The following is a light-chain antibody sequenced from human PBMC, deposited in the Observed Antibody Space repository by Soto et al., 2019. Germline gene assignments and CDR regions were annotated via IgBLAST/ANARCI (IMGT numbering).Light chain of an antibody. CDR2: EDN. V-gene: IGLV6-57*02. CDR1: SGRIASNY. CDR3: QSYDSSNYVV. J-gene: IGLJ2*01. Sequence: NFMLTQPHSVSESPGKTVTISCTASSGRIASNYVQWYQQRPGSAPTTVIYEDNQRPSGVPDRFSGSIDSSSNSASLTISGLKTEDEADYYCQSYDSSNYVVFGGGTKLTVL.